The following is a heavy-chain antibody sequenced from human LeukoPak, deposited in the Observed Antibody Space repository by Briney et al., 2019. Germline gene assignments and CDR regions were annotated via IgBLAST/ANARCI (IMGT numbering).Heavy chain of an antibody. D-gene: IGHD3-22*01. CDR3: APEIFIGYYDSSGYYYGY. CDR2: IIPIFGTA. Sequence: ASVKVSCKASGGTFSSYAISWVRQAPGQGLEWMGRIIPIFGTANYAQKFQGRVTITTDESTSTAYMELSSLRSEDTAVYYCAPEIFIGYYDSSGYYYGYWGQGTLVTVSS. J-gene: IGHJ4*02. CDR1: GGTFSSYA. V-gene: IGHV1-69*05.